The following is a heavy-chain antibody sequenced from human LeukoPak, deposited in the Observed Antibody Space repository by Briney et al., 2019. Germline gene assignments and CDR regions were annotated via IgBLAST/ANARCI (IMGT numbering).Heavy chain of an antibody. D-gene: IGHD3-10*01. V-gene: IGHV5-51*01. CDR1: GYSFTSYW. CDR3: GTGGSGSSISPYYFDY. J-gene: IGHJ4*02. CDR2: IYPGGSDT. Sequence: GESLKISCKGSGYSFTSYWIGWVRQMPGKGLGWMGIIYPGGSDTRYSPSFQGQVTISADKSTSTAYLQRSSLKASDTAMYYCGTGGSGSSISPYYFDYWGQGTLVTVSS.